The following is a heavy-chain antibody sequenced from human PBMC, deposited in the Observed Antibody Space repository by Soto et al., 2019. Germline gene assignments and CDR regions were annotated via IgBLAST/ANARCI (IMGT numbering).Heavy chain of an antibody. CDR1: GGSISSGDYY. Sequence: PSETLSLTCTVSGGSISSGDYYWSWIRQPPGKGLEWIGYIHYSGTTSFFPSYNPSLRSRVTISEDTSKNQFSLKLLSVTTADTAVYFCAAGEASSRNLAPYYLGFWGQGTLVTVSS. CDR3: AAGEASSRNLAPYYLGF. V-gene: IGHV4-61*08. J-gene: IGHJ4*02. D-gene: IGHD6-13*01. CDR2: IHYSGTT.